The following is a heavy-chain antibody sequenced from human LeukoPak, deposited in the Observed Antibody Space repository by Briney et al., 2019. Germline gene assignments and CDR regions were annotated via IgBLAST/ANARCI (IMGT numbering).Heavy chain of an antibody. CDR3: ARVRAYDSSGYYYHYYYYMDV. J-gene: IGHJ6*03. V-gene: IGHV3-20*04. Sequence: GGSLRLSCAASGFTFSSYAMSWVRHAPGKGLEWVSGINWNGGSTGYADSVKGRFTISRDNAKNSLYLQMNSLRAEDTALYYCARVRAYDSSGYYYHYYYYMDVWGKGTTVTVSS. CDR1: GFTFSSYA. CDR2: INWNGGST. D-gene: IGHD3-22*01.